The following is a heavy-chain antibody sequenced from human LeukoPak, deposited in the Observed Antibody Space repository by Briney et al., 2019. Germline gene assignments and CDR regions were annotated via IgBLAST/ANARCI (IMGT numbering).Heavy chain of an antibody. CDR3: ARSSLGGSCYTN. CDR2: ISSSSSYI. D-gene: IGHD2-15*01. CDR1: GFTFSSYS. Sequence: GGSLRLSCAASGFTFSSYSMNWVRQAPGKGLEWVSSISSSSSYIYYADSVKGRFTISRDNAKNSLYLQMNSLRAEDTAVYYCARSSLGGSCYTNWGQGTLVTVSS. V-gene: IGHV3-21*01. J-gene: IGHJ4*02.